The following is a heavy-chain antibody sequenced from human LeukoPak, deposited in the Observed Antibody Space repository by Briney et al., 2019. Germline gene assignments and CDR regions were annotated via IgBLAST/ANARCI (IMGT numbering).Heavy chain of an antibody. V-gene: IGHV4-59*01. CDR2: IYYSGST. J-gene: IGHJ4*02. CDR3: ARGGYYDFWSGPNPFDY. Sequence: SETLSLTCTVSGGSISSYYWSWIRQPPGKGLEWIGYIYYSGSTNYNPSLKSRVTISVDTSKNQFSLKLSSVIAADTAVYYCARGGYYDFWSGPNPFDYWGQGTLVTVSS. CDR1: GGSISSYY. D-gene: IGHD3-3*01.